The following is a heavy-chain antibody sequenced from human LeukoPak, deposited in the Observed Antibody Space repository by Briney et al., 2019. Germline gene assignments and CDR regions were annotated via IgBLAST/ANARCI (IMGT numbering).Heavy chain of an antibody. D-gene: IGHD6-13*01. CDR3: AKDREAAAGLPGRSVDY. CDR2: ISGSGGST. V-gene: IGHV3-23*01. J-gene: IGHJ4*02. CDR1: GFTFSSYA. Sequence: GGSLRLSCAASGFTFSSYAMSWVRQAPGKGLEWVSAISGSGGSTYYADSVKGRFTISRDNSKNTLYLQMNSLRAEDTAVYYCAKDREAAAGLPGRSVDYWGQGTLVTVSS.